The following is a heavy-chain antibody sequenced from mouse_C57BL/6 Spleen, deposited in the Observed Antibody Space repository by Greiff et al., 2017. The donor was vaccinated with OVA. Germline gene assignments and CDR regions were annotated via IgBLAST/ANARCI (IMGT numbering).Heavy chain of an antibody. D-gene: IGHD2-4*01. CDR3: ERFYDYDEYYFDY. V-gene: IGHV1-52*01. Sequence: QVQLQQPGAELVRPGSSVKLSCKASGYTFTSYWMHWVKQRPIQGLEWIGNIDPSDSETHYNQKFKDKATLTVDKSSSTAYMQLSSLTSEDSAVYYCERFYDYDEYYFDYWGQGTTLTVSS. J-gene: IGHJ2*01. CDR2: IDPSDSET. CDR1: GYTFTSYW.